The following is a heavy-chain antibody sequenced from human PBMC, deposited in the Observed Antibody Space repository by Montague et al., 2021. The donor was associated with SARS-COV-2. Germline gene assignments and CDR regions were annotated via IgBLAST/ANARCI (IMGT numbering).Heavy chain of an antibody. D-gene: IGHD3-3*01. CDR3: ARGSSFVTIFGVVITDPLFDY. CDR2: INHSGST. J-gene: IGHJ4*02. CDR1: GGSSSGYY. V-gene: IGHV4-34*01. Sequence: SETLSLTCAVYGGSSSGYYWSWIRQPPGKGLEWIGEINHSGSTNYNPSXXNRVTISVDTSKNQFSLKLSSVTAADTAVYYCARGSSFVTIFGVVITDPLFDYWGQGTLVTVSS.